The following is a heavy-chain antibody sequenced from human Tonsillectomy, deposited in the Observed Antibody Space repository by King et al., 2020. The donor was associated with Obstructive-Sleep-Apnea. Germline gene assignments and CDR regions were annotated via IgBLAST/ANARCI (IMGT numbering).Heavy chain of an antibody. J-gene: IGHJ6*02. CDR2: IKEDESEK. D-gene: IGHD5-18*01. Sequence: VQLVESGGGLVQPGGSLRLSCEASGFTFSSYWMSWVRQVPGKGLEWVANIKEDESEKYYVDSVRGRFTISRDNVKNSLDLQMNSLRAEDTAVYYCARDQGNTAMGDYYYYGMDVWGQGTTVTVSS. V-gene: IGHV3-7*03. CDR3: ARDQGNTAMGDYYYYGMDV. CDR1: GFTFSSYW.